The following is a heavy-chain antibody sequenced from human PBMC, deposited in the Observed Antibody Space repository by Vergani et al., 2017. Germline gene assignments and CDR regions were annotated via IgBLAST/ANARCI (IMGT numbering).Heavy chain of an antibody. J-gene: IGHJ4*02. Sequence: QVQLVQSGAEVKKPGASVKVSCKASGYTFAGYNIHWVRQAPGQGLGLMGWINPNSGGTNYAQKFQGRVTMTRDTSINTAYMELSRLRSDDTAVYYCARGWSGYSTSWFFEYWGQGTLVTVSS. CDR1: GYTFAGYN. CDR2: INPNSGGT. D-gene: IGHD6-13*01. V-gene: IGHV1-2*02. CDR3: ARGWSGYSTSWFFEY.